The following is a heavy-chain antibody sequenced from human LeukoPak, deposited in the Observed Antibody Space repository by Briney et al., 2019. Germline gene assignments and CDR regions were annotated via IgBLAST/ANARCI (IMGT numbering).Heavy chain of an antibody. D-gene: IGHD5-12*01. Sequence: GRSLRLSCAASGFTFSSYAMHWVRQAPGKGLEWVAVIPYDGSNKYYADSVKGRFTISRDNSKNTLYLQMNSLRAEDTAVYYCARWYLDSGYDDWGQGTLVTVSS. CDR3: ARWYLDSGYDD. CDR1: GFTFSSYA. V-gene: IGHV3-30*04. CDR2: IPYDGSNK. J-gene: IGHJ4*02.